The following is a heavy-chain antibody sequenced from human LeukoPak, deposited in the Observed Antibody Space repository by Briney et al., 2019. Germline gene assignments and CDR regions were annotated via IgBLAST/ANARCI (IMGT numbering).Heavy chain of an antibody. CDR1: GGSISSSSYY. CDR2: IYYSGST. J-gene: IGHJ5*02. D-gene: IGHD2-15*01. V-gene: IGHV4-39*01. Sequence: PSETLSLTCTVSGGSISSSSYYWGWIRQPPGKGLEWIGSIYYSGSTYYNASLKSQVSISIDTSKNQFSLRLTSVTAADTAVYYCASLVVVVAATPYWFDPWGQGTLVTVSS. CDR3: ASLVVVVAATPYWFDP.